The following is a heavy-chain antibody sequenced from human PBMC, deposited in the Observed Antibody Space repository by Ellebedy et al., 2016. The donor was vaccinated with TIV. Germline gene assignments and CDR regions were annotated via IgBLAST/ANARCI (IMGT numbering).Heavy chain of an antibody. Sequence: PGGSLRLSCAASGFTFSTFGMRWVRQAPGKGLEWVAIISFDGSNTYYADSVKGRITISRDNSKNTLYLQVNSLRAEDTAVYYCAKVGARGYNHNCRYYDIDVWGQGTTVVVSS. V-gene: IGHV3-30*18. CDR2: ISFDGSNT. J-gene: IGHJ6*02. CDR1: GFTFSTFG. CDR3: AKVGARGYNHNCRYYDIDV. D-gene: IGHD5-18*01.